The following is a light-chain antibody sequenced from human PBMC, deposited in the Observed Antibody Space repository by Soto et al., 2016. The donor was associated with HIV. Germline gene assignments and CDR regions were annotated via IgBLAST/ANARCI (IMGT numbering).Light chain of an antibody. Sequence: DIQMTQSPSTLSASVGDRVTITCRASQDITTWLAWYQQKPGKPPNLLIYKASNLQNGVPSRFSGSGSGTEFTLSINSLQPDDFATYYCQQFGNKPYTFGQETKLEIK. V-gene: IGKV1-5*03. CDR3: QQFGNKPYT. CDR1: QDITTW. J-gene: IGKJ2*01. CDR2: KAS.